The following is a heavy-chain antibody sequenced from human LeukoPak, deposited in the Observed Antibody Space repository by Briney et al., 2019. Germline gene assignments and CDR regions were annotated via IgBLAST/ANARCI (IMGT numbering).Heavy chain of an antibody. J-gene: IGHJ3*02. CDR2: IYSGGST. V-gene: IGHV3-53*01. Sequence: PGGSLRLSCAASGFTVSSNYMSWVRQAPGKGLEWVSVIYSGGSTYYADSVKGRFAISRDNSKNTLYLQMNSLRAEDTAVYYCAREGRFLEDALDIWGQGTMVTVSS. CDR1: GFTVSSNY. CDR3: AREGRFLEDALDI. D-gene: IGHD3-3*01.